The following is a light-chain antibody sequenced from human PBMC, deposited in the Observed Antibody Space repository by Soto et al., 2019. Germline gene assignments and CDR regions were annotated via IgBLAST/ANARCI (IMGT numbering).Light chain of an antibody. V-gene: IGKV1-27*01. CDR3: QKYNSAPLT. CDR1: QAISNY. J-gene: IGKJ4*01. Sequence: DIQMTPSPSSVSASVLGIIRTTFLASQAISNYLAWYQQKPGKPPKLLIYTASTLQSGVPSRFSGSGSGTDFTLTISSLQPEDVAVYYCQKYNSAPLTFGGGTKVDIK. CDR2: TAS.